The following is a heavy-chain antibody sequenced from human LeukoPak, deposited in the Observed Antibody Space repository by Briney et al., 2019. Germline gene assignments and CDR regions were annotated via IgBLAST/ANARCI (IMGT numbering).Heavy chain of an antibody. CDR3: AKEGLVRGVTNAFDI. V-gene: IGHV3-74*01. CDR1: GFGLSSYW. CDR2: VSSDGTST. Sequence: GGSLRLSCAASGFGLSSYWMHWVRQAPGKGLVWVSRVSSDGTSTNYADSVKGRFTISRDNAKNTLYLETNSLRAEDTALYYCAKEGLVRGVTNAFDIWGQGTMVTVSS. J-gene: IGHJ3*02. D-gene: IGHD3-10*01.